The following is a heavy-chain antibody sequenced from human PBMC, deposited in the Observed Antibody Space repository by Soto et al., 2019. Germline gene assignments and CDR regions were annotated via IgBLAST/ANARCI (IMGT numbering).Heavy chain of an antibody. CDR2: IGHLENT. V-gene: IGHV4-30-2*06. D-gene: IGHD5-12*01. J-gene: IGHJ4*02. CDR1: GGSITHGGFS. CDR3: ARGGGNDPFDS. Sequence: QLRLQESGSGVVRTSETLSLTCTVSGGSITHGGFSWSWIRQSPGKGLEWIDYIGHLENTYFHPTFKSRLTMSIDRSKNQFSLNLSSVTAADRAVYYCARGGGNDPFDSWGQGVLVSVSS.